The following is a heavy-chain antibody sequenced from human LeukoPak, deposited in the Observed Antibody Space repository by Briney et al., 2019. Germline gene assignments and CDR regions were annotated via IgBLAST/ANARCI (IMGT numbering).Heavy chain of an antibody. J-gene: IGHJ1*01. V-gene: IGHV1-18*04. Sequence: ASVKVSCKASGYTFTGYYMHWVRQAPGQGLEWMGWISAYNGNTNYAQKLQGRVTMTTDTSTSTAYMELRSLRSDDTAVYYCARDRPTGSYLPGGYFQHWGQGTLVTVSS. CDR1: GYTFTGYY. D-gene: IGHD1-26*01. CDR3: ARDRPTGSYLPGGYFQH. CDR2: ISAYNGNT.